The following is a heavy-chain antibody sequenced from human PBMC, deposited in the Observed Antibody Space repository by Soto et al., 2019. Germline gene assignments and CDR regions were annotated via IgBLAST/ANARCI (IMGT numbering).Heavy chain of an antibody. V-gene: IGHV3-48*01. D-gene: IGHD2-15*01. CDR1: GFTFSSYS. CDR3: ARTYCSGGSCYPY. J-gene: IGHJ4*02. CDR2: ISSSSSTK. Sequence: EVQLVESGGGLVQPGRSLRLSCEASGFTFSSYSMNWVRQAPGKGLEWVSYISSSSSTKYYAVSVKGRFTISRDNAKNSLYLQMNSLRAEDTAVYYCARTYCSGGSCYPYWGQGTLVTVSS.